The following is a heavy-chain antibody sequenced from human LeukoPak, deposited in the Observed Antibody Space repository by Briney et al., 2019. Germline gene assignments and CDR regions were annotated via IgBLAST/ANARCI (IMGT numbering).Heavy chain of an antibody. Sequence: GESLKISCKGSGYSFTSYWIGWVRQMPGKGLEWMGIIYPGDSDTRYSPSFQGQVTISADKSISTAYLQWSSLKASDTAMYYCARLTGDDYDILTGHTYNWFDPWGRGTLVTVSS. CDR3: ARLTGDDYDILTGHTYNWFDP. J-gene: IGHJ5*02. V-gene: IGHV5-51*01. CDR1: GYSFTSYW. D-gene: IGHD3-9*01. CDR2: IYPGDSDT.